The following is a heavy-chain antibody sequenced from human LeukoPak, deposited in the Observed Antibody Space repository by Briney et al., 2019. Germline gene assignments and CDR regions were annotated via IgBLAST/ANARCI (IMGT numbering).Heavy chain of an antibody. V-gene: IGHV4-61*02. CDR1: GGSISSGSYY. D-gene: IGHD5-24*01. CDR2: IYTSGST. J-gene: IGHJ4*02. Sequence: PSETLSLTCTVSGGSISSGSYYWSWIRQPAGKGLEWIGRIYTSGSTNYNPSLKSRVTISVDRSKNQFSLKLSSVTAADTAVYYCARADGDGYKRGAIDYWGQGTLVTVSS. CDR3: ARADGDGYKRGAIDY.